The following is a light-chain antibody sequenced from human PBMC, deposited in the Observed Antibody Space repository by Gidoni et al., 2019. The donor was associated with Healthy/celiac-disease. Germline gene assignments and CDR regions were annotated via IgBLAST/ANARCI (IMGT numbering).Light chain of an antibody. CDR3: QQYYSTPRT. CDR2: WAS. Sequence: DIVMTQSLDSLAVSLGERATINCKSSQSVLYSSNNKDYLAWYQQKPGQPPKLLIYWASTRESGVPDRFSGSGSGTDFTLTISSLQAGDVAVYYCQQYYSTPRTFGQGTKLEIK. CDR1: QSVLYSSNNKDY. J-gene: IGKJ2*02. V-gene: IGKV4-1*01.